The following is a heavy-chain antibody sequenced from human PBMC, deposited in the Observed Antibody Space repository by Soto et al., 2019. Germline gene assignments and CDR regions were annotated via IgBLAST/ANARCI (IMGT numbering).Heavy chain of an antibody. Sequence: EEQVVETGGGLIQPGGSLRLSCAASGFTVSSSYMSWVRQAPGKGLEWVSVIYGSGLTYHADSVKGRFTISRDNSKNPLYLQMNSLRAEDTAVYYCARALGERIYYFDHWGQGTLVTVSS. D-gene: IGHD3-10*01. CDR1: GFTVSSSY. J-gene: IGHJ4*02. CDR2: IYGSGLT. V-gene: IGHV3-53*02. CDR3: ARALGERIYYFDH.